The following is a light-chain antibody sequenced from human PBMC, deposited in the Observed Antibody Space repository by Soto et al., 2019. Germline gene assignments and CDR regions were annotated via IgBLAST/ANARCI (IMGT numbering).Light chain of an antibody. V-gene: IGLV1-40*01. Sequence: QSVLTQPPSVSGAPGQRVTISCTGTSSNIGAGYDVHWYQHLPGTAPKLLIYGNTIRPSGVPDRFSGSKSGTSASLAITGLQAEDEADYYCQSYDRSLRCYVFGTGTKVTVL. J-gene: IGLJ1*01. CDR2: GNT. CDR3: QSYDRSLRCYV. CDR1: SSNIGAGYD.